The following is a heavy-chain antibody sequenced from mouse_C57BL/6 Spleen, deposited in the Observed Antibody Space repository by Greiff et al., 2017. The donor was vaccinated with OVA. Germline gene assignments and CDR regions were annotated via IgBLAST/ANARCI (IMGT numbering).Heavy chain of an antibody. J-gene: IGHJ4*01. Sequence: EVHLVESGEGLVKPGGSLKLSCAASGFTFSSYALSWVRQTPEKRLEWVAYISSGGDYIYYADTVKGRFTISRDNARNTLYLQMSSLKSEDTAMYYCTRLTGSYAMDYWGQGTSVTVSS. D-gene: IGHD4-1*01. CDR3: TRLTGSYAMDY. CDR2: ISSGGDYI. V-gene: IGHV5-9-1*02. CDR1: GFTFSSYA.